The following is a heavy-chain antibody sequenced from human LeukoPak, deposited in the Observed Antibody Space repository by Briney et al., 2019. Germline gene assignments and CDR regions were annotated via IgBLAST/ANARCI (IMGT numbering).Heavy chain of an antibody. Sequence: PSETLSLTCTVSGGSISSYYWSWIRQPPGKGLEYIGYVYYSGNTNYNSSLSSRVTMSVDTSKNQFSLNLYSLTAADTAVYFCARIRGITSLAYFDYWGRGTLVTVSS. V-gene: IGHV4-59*12. CDR1: GGSISSYY. J-gene: IGHJ4*02. D-gene: IGHD3-10*01. CDR2: VYYSGNT. CDR3: ARIRGITSLAYFDY.